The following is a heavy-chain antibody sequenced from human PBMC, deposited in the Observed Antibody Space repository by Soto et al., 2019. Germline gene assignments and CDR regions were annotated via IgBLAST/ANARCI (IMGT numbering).Heavy chain of an antibody. CDR1: GYTFASYA. CDR2: ISAYNGNT. V-gene: IGHV1-18*01. CDR3: ASDPPPPAF. D-gene: IGHD2-2*01. Sequence: QVQLVQSGAEVKKPGASVKVSCKASGYTFASYAISWMRQAPGQGLEWMGWISAYNGNTNYAQKLQGRVTMTTDTSPSTAYMELRSLGSDDTAVYYCASDPPPPAFWGQGTLVTVSS. J-gene: IGHJ4*02.